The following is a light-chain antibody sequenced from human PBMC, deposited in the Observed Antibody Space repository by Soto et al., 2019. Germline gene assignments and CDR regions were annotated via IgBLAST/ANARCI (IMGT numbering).Light chain of an antibody. J-gene: IGLJ2*01. CDR2: DVS. CDR1: SSDVGDYNY. Sequence: QSALTQPASVSGSPGQSITISCTATSSDVGDYNYVSWYQQHPGKAPKLMIYDVSNRPSGVSNRFSGSKSGNTASLTISGLQAEDEADYYCTSYTSGSTLVVFGGGTKLTVL. CDR3: TSYTSGSTLVV. V-gene: IGLV2-14*01.